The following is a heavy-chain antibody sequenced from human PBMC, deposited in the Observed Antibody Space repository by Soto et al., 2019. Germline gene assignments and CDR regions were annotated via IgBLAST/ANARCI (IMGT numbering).Heavy chain of an antibody. CDR3: ARELRRDYYDSSGYTN. D-gene: IGHD3-22*01. CDR2: ISSSGSTI. J-gene: IGHJ4*02. Sequence: PGGSLRLSCAASGFTFSSYEMNWVRQAPGKGLEWVSYISSSGSTIYYADSVKGRFTISRDNAKNSLYLQMNSLRAEDTAVYYCARELRRDYYDSSGYTNWGQGILVTVSS. V-gene: IGHV3-48*03. CDR1: GFTFSSYE.